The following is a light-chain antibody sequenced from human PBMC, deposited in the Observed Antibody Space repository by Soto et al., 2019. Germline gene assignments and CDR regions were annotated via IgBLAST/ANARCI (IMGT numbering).Light chain of an antibody. CDR3: AAWDGSLNGWV. Sequence: QSVLTQPPSASGTPGQRVTISCSGSRSNIGSDTVNWYLQLPGTAPKLLIYSNNQRPSGVPDRFSGSKSDTSASLAISGLQSEDESDYYCAAWDGSLNGWVFGGGTKLTVL. J-gene: IGLJ3*02. V-gene: IGLV1-44*01. CDR2: SNN. CDR1: RSNIGSDT.